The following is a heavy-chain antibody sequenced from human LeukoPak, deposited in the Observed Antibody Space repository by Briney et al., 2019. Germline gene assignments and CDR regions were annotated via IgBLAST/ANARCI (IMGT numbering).Heavy chain of an antibody. V-gene: IGHV4-4*07. Sequence: PSETLSLTCTVSGGSISSYYWSWIRQPAGKGLEWIGRIYTSGSTNYNPSLKSRVTMSVDTSKNQFSLKLSSVTAADTAVYYCARGLVVVAATGSGFDPWGQGTLVTVSS. J-gene: IGHJ5*02. CDR2: IYTSGST. D-gene: IGHD2-15*01. CDR1: GGSISSYY. CDR3: ARGLVVVAATGSGFDP.